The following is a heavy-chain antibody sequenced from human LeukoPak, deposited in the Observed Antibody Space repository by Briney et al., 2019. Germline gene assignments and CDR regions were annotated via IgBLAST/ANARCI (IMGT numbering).Heavy chain of an antibody. CDR2: IYHSGST. J-gene: IGHJ4*02. V-gene: IGHV4-4*02. CDR3: ARGSYPGWYNGEFDY. CDR1: GGSISSSNW. Sequence: TSETLSLTCAVSGGSISSSNWWSWVRQPPGKGLGWIGEIYHSGSTNYNPSLKSRVTISADTSKNQFSLKLSSVTAADTAVYYCARGSYPGWYNGEFDYWGQGALVIVSS. D-gene: IGHD6-19*01.